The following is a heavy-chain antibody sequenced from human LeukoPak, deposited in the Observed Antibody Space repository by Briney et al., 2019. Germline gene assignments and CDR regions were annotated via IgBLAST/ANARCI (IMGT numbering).Heavy chain of an antibody. CDR1: GFTFSSYA. Sequence: GGSLRLSCAASGFTFSSYAMHWVRQAPGKGLEWVAVISYDGSNKYYADSVKGRFTISRDNSKNTLYLQMNSLRAEDSAVYYCAKNPSRELPPYFDYWGQGTLVTVSS. CDR3: AKNPSRELPPYFDY. V-gene: IGHV3-30*04. CDR2: ISYDGSNK. D-gene: IGHD1-26*01. J-gene: IGHJ4*02.